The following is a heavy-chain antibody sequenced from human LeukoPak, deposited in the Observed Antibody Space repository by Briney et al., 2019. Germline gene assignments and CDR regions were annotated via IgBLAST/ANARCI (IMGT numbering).Heavy chain of an antibody. CDR2: ISAYNGNT. D-gene: IGHD3-10*01. Sequence: GASVTVSCKSSGYTFTNYGIRWVRQAPGQGLEWMGWISAYNGNTNYAQKLQGRVTMTTDTSTSTAYMELRSLRSDDTAVYYCARVMVKGVTMVRGVPPDAFDIWGQGTMVTVSS. J-gene: IGHJ3*02. CDR3: ARVMVKGVTMVRGVPPDAFDI. CDR1: GYTFTNYG. V-gene: IGHV1-18*01.